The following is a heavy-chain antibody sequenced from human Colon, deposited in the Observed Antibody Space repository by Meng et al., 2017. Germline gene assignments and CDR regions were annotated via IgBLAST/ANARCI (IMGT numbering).Heavy chain of an antibody. V-gene: IGHV3-23*01. CDR2: MSADGVKT. D-gene: IGHD1-26*01. CDR1: GFSFDSYA. Sequence: QLLESGGDLVQPGGSLRLSCADSGFSFDSYAMNWVRQAPGKGLEWVSGMSADGVKTYYADSVKGRFTISRDNSKKILYLQMSRLRVEDTAVYYCAKEEGGLVGAASDLWGQGSLVTVSS. CDR3: AKEEGGLVGAASDL. J-gene: IGHJ4*02.